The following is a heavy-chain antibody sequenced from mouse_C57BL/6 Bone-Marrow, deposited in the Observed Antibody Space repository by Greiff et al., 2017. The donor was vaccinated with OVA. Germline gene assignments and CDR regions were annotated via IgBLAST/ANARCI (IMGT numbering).Heavy chain of an antibody. D-gene: IGHD4-1*02. V-gene: IGHV1-5*01. J-gene: IGHJ4*01. Sequence: EVQLQQSGTVLARPGASVKMSCKTSGYTFTSYWMHWVKQRPGQGLEWIGAIYPGNSDTSYNQKFKGKAKLTAVTSASTAYMELSSLTNEDSAVYYGTRVNWDGGAMDYWGQGTSVTVSS. CDR3: TRVNWDGGAMDY. CDR1: GYTFTSYW. CDR2: IYPGNSDT.